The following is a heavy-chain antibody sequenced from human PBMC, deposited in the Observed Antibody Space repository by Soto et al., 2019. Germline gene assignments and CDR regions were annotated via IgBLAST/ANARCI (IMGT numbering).Heavy chain of an antibody. CDR2: IWYDGTNK. Sequence: QVQLVESGGGVVQPGRSLRLSCAASGFTFSSYDMHWVRQAPGKGLEWVAVIWYDGTNKYYADSVKGRFTISRDNSKNSLYLQMNSLIAEDTAVYYCARDLDSNSFGCDYWGQGTLVTVSS. CDR1: GFTFSSYD. D-gene: IGHD4-4*01. CDR3: ARDLDSNSFGCDY. J-gene: IGHJ4*02. V-gene: IGHV3-33*01.